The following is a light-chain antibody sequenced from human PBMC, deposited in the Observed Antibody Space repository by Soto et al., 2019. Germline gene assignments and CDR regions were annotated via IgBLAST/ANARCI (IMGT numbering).Light chain of an antibody. J-gene: IGKJ4*01. CDR3: RQYGRSLEFA. CDR2: GAS. V-gene: IGKV3-20*01. CDR1: QTVSSNF. Sequence: IVLTQSPGTLSLSPGERATLSCRASQTVSSNFLAWYQEKPGQGPRLLIYGASTWATGIPDRFSGSGSGTDFTLTISRLDPEDFAVYYCRQYGRSLEFAVGGGTKVDIK.